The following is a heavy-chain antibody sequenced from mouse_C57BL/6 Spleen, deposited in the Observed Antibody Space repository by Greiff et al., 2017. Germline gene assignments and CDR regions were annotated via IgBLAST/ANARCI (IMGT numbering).Heavy chain of an antibody. V-gene: IGHV1-80*01. CDR3: AGRKEGYAMDY. Sequence: QVQLKESGAELVKPGASVKISCKASGYAFSSYWMNWVKQRPGKGLEWIGQIYPGDGDTNYNGKFKGKATLTADKSSSTAYMQLSSLTSEDSAVYFCAGRKEGYAMDYWGQGTSVTVSS. CDR1: GYAFSSYW. J-gene: IGHJ4*01. CDR2: IYPGDGDT.